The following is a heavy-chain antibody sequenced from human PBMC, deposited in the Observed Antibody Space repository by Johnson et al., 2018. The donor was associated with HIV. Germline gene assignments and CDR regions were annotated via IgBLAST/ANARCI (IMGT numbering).Heavy chain of an antibody. Sequence: QVQLVESGGGVVQPGRSLRLSCAASGFTFSSYAMHWVRQAPGKGLEWVAVISYDGSNKYFADSVKGRFTISRDNSKNTLYLQMNILRAEDTAVYYCAREREQQLVLGVDAFDIWGQGTMVTVSS. J-gene: IGHJ3*02. V-gene: IGHV3-30*04. D-gene: IGHD6-13*01. CDR2: ISYDGSNK. CDR3: AREREQQLVLGVDAFDI. CDR1: GFTFSSYA.